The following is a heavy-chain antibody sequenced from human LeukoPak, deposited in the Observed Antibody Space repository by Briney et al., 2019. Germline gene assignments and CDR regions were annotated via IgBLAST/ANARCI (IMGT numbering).Heavy chain of an antibody. CDR2: INAGNGNT. D-gene: IGHD6-19*01. J-gene: IGHJ3*02. CDR3: AREASGSYWSAAFDI. V-gene: IGHV1-3*03. CDR1: GYTFTSYA. Sequence: ASVKVSCKASGYTFTSYAMHWVRQAPGQRLEWMGRINAGNGNTKYSQEFQGRVTITRDTSASTAYMELSSLRSEDMAVYYCAREASGSYWSAAFDIWGQGTMVTVSS.